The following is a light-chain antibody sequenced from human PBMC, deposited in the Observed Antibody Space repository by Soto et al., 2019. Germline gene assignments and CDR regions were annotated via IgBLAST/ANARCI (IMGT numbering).Light chain of an antibody. Sequence: DIQMTQSPSSLSAFVGDRVTITCRASQDIGNFLAWYQQKPGKVPKLLIYAASTLQSGVPSRFSGSGSGTDFTLTISSLQPEDFATYYCLQDYNYPLTFGQGTRLEIK. CDR1: QDIGNF. CDR2: AAS. CDR3: LQDYNYPLT. V-gene: IGKV1-27*01. J-gene: IGKJ5*01.